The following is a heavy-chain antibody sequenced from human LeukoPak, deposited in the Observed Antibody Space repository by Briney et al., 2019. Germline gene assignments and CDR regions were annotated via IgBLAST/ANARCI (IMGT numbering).Heavy chain of an antibody. V-gene: IGHV4-39*01. J-gene: IGHJ4*02. Sequence: PSETLSLTCTVSGDSISSSNCYWGWIRQSPGKGLEWIGSIYFSGGTYYNASLKSRVTISVDTSKNQFSLKLSSVTAADTAVYYCARQTGSGLFSLPGGQGTLVTVSS. CDR3: ARQTGSGLFSLP. CDR1: GDSISSSNCY. D-gene: IGHD3-10*01. CDR2: IYFSGGT.